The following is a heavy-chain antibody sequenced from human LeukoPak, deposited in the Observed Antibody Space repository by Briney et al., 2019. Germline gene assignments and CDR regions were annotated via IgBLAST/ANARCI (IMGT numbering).Heavy chain of an antibody. CDR3: AKDQWGQQLEYYYYGMDV. D-gene: IGHD6-13*01. CDR2: ISGSGGST. Sequence: PGGSLRLSCAASGFTFSSYSMNWVRQAPGKGLEWVSAISGSGGSTYYADSVKGRFTISRDNSKNTLYLQMNSLRAEDTAVYYCAKDQWGQQLEYYYYGMDVWGQGTTVTVSS. CDR1: GFTFSSYS. J-gene: IGHJ6*02. V-gene: IGHV3-23*01.